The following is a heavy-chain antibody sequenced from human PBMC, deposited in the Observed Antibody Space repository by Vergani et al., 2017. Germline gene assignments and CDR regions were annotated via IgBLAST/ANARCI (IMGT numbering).Heavy chain of an antibody. J-gene: IGHJ6*02. CDR3: AKDITPVAGTIYYYGMDV. Sequence: EVQLVESGGGLVQPGGSLRLSCAASGFTFSSYWMHWVRQAPGKGLVWVSRINSDGSSTSYADSVKGRFTISRDNAKNSLYLQMNSLRAEDTALYYCAKDITPVAGTIYYYGMDVWGQGTTVTVSS. CDR2: INSDGSST. V-gene: IGHV3-74*01. D-gene: IGHD6-19*01. CDR1: GFTFSSYW.